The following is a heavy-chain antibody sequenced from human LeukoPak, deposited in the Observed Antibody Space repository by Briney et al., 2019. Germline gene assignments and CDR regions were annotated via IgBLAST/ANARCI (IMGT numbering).Heavy chain of an antibody. V-gene: IGHV1-2*02. CDR1: GYTFTGYY. Sequence: ASVTVSCKASGYTFTGYYMHWVRQAPGQGLEWMGWINPNSGGTNYAQTFQGRVTMTRDTSISTAYMELGRLRSDDTAVYYCARVRQQLVDFDYWGQGTLVTVSS. D-gene: IGHD6-13*01. CDR2: INPNSGGT. CDR3: ARVRQQLVDFDY. J-gene: IGHJ4*02.